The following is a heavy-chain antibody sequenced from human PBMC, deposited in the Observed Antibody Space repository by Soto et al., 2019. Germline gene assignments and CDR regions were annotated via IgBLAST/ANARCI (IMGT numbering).Heavy chain of an antibody. CDR3: ARHRSVVVVPAPIHWFDP. Sequence: QLQLQESGPGLVKPSETLSLTCTVSGGSISSTNYYWGWIRQPPGKGLEWIGCIYYSGNTYYNPSLKSRVTISVDTSKNQFSLNLSSVTAADTAVYYCARHRSVVVVPAPIHWFDPWGQGTLVTVSS. V-gene: IGHV4-39*01. CDR2: IYYSGNT. D-gene: IGHD2-2*01. J-gene: IGHJ5*02. CDR1: GGSISSTNYY.